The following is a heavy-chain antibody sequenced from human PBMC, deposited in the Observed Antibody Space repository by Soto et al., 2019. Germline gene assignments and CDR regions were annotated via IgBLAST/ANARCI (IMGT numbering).Heavy chain of an antibody. D-gene: IGHD3-10*01. V-gene: IGHV3-48*01. CDR2: ISSDSSTI. CDR1: GFTFSRHS. J-gene: IGHJ4*02. Sequence: PGGSPRLSCVGSGFTFSRHSMNWVRQALGKRPEWVSYISSDSSTINYADSVKGRFTISRDNAKNSLYLQMNNLRADDTAMYYCARDFGMVRGDISLDYWGQGAVVTVSS. CDR3: ARDFGMVRGDISLDY.